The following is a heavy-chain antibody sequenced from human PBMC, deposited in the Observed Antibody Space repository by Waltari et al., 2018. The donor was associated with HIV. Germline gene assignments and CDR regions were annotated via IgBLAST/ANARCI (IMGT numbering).Heavy chain of an antibody. CDR2: ICTCGET. CDR3: ARVGPENWNLDL. Sequence: EVQLVESGGGWVQAGGSRRLPVAASGSTPSHSARPWVRQATGKGLEGVPAICTCGETYYPGSGKGRFTIPREKAKNPLYLQMNSLRAGDTAVYYCARVGPENWNLDLWGRGTLVTVSS. CDR1: GSTPSHSA. J-gene: IGHJ2*01. V-gene: IGHV3-13*01.